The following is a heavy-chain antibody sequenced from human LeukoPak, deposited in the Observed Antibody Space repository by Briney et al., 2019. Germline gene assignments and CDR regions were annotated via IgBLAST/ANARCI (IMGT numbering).Heavy chain of an antibody. CDR1: GGSISSGGYS. V-gene: IGHV4-30-2*01. J-gene: IGHJ4*02. CDR3: AREIAAAGIDY. D-gene: IGHD6-13*01. CDR2: IYHSGST. Sequence: PWETLSLTCAVSGGSISSGGYSWSWIRQPPGKGLEWIGYIYHSGSTYYNPSLKSRVTISVDRSKNQFSLKLSFVTAADTAVYYCAREIAAAGIDYWGQGTLVTVSS.